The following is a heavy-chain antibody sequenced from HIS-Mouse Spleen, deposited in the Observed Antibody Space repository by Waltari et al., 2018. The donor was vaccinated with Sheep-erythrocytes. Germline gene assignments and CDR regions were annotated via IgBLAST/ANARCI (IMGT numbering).Heavy chain of an antibody. CDR1: GFTFSNYG. V-gene: IGHV3-30*18. Sequence: QVQLVESGGGVVQPGRSLRLSCAASGFTFSNYGMHWVRQAPGKGLEWVAVISYDGSNKYYADSVRGRLTSSRDNSKNTLYLQMNSLRAEDTAVYYCAKDQSTWYLDYWGQGTLVTVSS. J-gene: IGHJ4*02. CDR2: ISYDGSNK. CDR3: AKDQSTWYLDY.